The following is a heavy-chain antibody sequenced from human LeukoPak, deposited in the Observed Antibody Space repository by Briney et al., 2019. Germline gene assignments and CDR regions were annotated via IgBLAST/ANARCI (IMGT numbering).Heavy chain of an antibody. J-gene: IGHJ4*02. Sequence: SETLSLTCTVPGGPISRNSYYWGWIRKSPGKGLEWVAIFYYSGTTFKNPSLKSRVTISVDPSQNQFSLNLKSVTAADTAVYFCAKGRSPKAPFDCWGQGTLVTVS. V-gene: IGHV4-39*01. CDR2: FYYSGTT. CDR3: AKGRSPKAPFDC. CDR1: GGPISRNSYY.